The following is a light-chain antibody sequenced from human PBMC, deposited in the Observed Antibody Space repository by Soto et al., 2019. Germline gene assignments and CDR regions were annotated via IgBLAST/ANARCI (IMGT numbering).Light chain of an antibody. CDR1: QSISSY. V-gene: IGKV1-39*01. J-gene: IGKJ1*01. Sequence: DIQMTQSPSSLSASVGDRVTLTCRASQSISSYLNWYQQEPGKAPKLLIYAASTLQRWVPSKYTGSGSGTDFTLTISSLQPEDFATYYCQQTYSTPRTFGQGTKVEIK. CDR3: QQTYSTPRT. CDR2: AAS.